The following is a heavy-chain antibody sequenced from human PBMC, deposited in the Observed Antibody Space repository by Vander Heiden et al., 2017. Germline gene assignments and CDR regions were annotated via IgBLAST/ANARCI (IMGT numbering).Heavy chain of an antibody. CDR1: VFTFAAYA. Sequence: QLVESGGGLVKPGRSLRLSCTASVFTFAAYAMSWFRQAPGKGLEWVGFIGSKAYGGTTEYAASVKGRFTISRDDSKSIAYLQMNSLKTEDTAVYYCSLKYYYDSSGFSHFDYWGQGTLVTVSS. CDR2: IGSKAYGGTT. CDR3: SLKYYYDSSGFSHFDY. D-gene: IGHD3-22*01. J-gene: IGHJ4*02. V-gene: IGHV3-49*05.